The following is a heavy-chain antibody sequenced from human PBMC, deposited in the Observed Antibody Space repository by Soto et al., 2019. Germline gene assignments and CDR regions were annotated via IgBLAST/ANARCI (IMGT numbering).Heavy chain of an antibody. CDR3: ARGGVDYYDSSGYYFSPYYFDY. V-gene: IGHV4-30-2*01. CDR2: IYHSVST. J-gene: IGHJ4*02. CDR1: GGSISSGGYS. Sequence: SETLSLTCAVSGGSISSGGYSWGLIRQPPGKGLEWIGYIYHSVSTYYNPSLKSRVTISVDRSKNQFSLRLSSVTAADTAVYYCARGGVDYYDSSGYYFSPYYFDYWGQGTLVTVSS. D-gene: IGHD3-22*01.